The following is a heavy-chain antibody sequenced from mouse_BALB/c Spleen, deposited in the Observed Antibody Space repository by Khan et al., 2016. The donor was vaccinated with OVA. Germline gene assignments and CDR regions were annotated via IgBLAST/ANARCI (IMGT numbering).Heavy chain of an antibody. CDR2: IDPFSGST. CDR1: GYSFTTYY. CDR3: TRHGFVAWFTY. V-gene: IGHV1S135*01. J-gene: IGHJ3*01. Sequence: VQLQQSGPELMKPGASVKISCKASGYSFTTYYIHWVMQSHGTSLEWIGYIDPFSGSTTYNQKFKGKATLTVDTSSSTAYIHLSNLTSEDSAVYYCTRHGFVAWFTYWGQGTLVTVSA. D-gene: IGHD2-2*01.